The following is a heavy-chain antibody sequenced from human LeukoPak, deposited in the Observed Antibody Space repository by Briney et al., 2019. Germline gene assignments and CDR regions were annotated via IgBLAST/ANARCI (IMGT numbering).Heavy chain of an antibody. CDR1: GGSISNYY. J-gene: IGHJ6*03. V-gene: IGHV4-59*01. D-gene: IGHD2-15*01. CDR2: IYYTGST. Sequence: NPSETLSLTCTVSGGSISNYYWNWIRQPPGKGLEWIGYIYYTGSTNYNPSLESRVTISVDTSKNEFSLKVRSVTAADTAVYYCARSVEGYCSGGSCYSYYYYMDVWGKGTTVTVSS. CDR3: ARSVEGYCSGGSCYSYYYYMDV.